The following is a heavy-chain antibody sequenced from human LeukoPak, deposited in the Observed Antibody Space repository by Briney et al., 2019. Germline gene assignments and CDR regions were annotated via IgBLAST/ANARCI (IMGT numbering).Heavy chain of an antibody. J-gene: IGHJ4*02. CDR3: ARADIVAVVAAAALDY. CDR2: ISYDGNNK. V-gene: IGHV3-30*04. Sequence: PGRSLRLSCAASGFTFSSYAMHWVRQAPGKGLECVAVISYDGNNKFHADSVRGRLTISRDNSKSTLYLQMNSLRDEDTAVYYCARADIVAVVAAAALDYWGQGTLVTVSS. D-gene: IGHD2-15*01. CDR1: GFTFSSYA.